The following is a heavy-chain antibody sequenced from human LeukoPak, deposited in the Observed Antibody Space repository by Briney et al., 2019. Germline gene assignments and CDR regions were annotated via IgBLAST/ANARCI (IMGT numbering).Heavy chain of an antibody. CDR1: GGSISSYY. J-gene: IGHJ5*02. V-gene: IGHV4-59*01. CDR2: IYYSGST. Sequence: SETLSLTCTVSGGSISSYYWSWIRQPPGKGLEWIGYIYYSGSTNYNPSLKSRVTISVDTSKNQFSLKLSSVTAADTAVYYCARDGGTRGRWFAPLFQGTLVTVS. D-gene: IGHD3-16*01. CDR3: ARDGGTRGRWFAP.